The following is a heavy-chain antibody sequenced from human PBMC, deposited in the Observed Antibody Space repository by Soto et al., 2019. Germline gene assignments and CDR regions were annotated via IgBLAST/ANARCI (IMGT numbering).Heavy chain of an antibody. CDR2: ITPFNGDV. D-gene: IGHD1-26*01. CDR1: GNTFTYRY. CDR3: ASGGAGSGPFTWELPDH. J-gene: IGHJ1*01. Sequence: ASVKVSCKALGNTFTYRYLHWVRQAPRQALEWMGWITPFNGDVHYAQKFQERVTITRDRSINTAYMQMGSLRSEDTAMYFCASGGAGSGPFTWELPDHWGQGTLVTVSS. V-gene: IGHV1-45*03.